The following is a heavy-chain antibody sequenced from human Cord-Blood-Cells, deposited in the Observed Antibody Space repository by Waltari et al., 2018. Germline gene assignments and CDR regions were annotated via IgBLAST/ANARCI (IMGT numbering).Heavy chain of an antibody. Sequence: QVQLVQSGAEVKKPGSSVKVSCKASGGTFSSYAITWVRQAPGQGLEWMGGIIPIFGTANYAQKFQGRVTITADKSTSTAYMELSSLRSEDTSVYYCAREESYSSSWSWFDPWGQGTLVTVSS. CDR1: GGTFSSYA. CDR3: AREESYSSSWSWFDP. D-gene: IGHD6-13*01. J-gene: IGHJ5*02. CDR2: IIPIFGTA. V-gene: IGHV1-69*06.